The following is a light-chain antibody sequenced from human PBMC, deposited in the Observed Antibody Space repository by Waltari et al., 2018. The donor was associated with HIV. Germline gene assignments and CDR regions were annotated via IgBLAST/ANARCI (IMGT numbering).Light chain of an antibody. Sequence: QAVVTQEPSLTVSPGGTVTLTCGSSTGAVTSGHSPYWFQQRPGQAPRTLIYDTNTTHSWTPARFSGSLLGGKAALTLSGAQPEDEAEYYCLLSYSGTRVFGGGTKLTVL. CDR3: LLSYSGTRV. CDR1: TGAVTSGHS. J-gene: IGLJ3*02. V-gene: IGLV7-46*01. CDR2: DTN.